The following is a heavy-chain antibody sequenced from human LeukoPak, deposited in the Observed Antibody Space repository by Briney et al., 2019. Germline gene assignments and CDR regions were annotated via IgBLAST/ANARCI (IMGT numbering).Heavy chain of an antibody. CDR1: GFTFSSYS. CDR2: ITSSSSDI. D-gene: IGHD7-27*01. Sequence: GGSLRLSCAASGFTFSSYSMNWVRQAPGKGLEWISYITSSSSDISYADSVKGRFTISRDNAKNSLYLQMNSLRDEDTAVYYCARDRNWGFDYWGQGTLLTVSS. CDR3: ARDRNWGFDY. J-gene: IGHJ4*02. V-gene: IGHV3-48*02.